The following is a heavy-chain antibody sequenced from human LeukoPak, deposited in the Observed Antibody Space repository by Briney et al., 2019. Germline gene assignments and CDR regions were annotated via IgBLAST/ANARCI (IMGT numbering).Heavy chain of an antibody. D-gene: IGHD1-26*01. CDR1: GFTFSSYG. CDR2: ISYDGSNK. J-gene: IGHJ4*02. Sequence: GGSLRLSCAASGFTFSSYGMHWVRQAPGKGLEWVAVISYDGSNKYYADSVKGRFTISRDNSKNTLYLQMNSLRAEDTAVYYCAKGEGYLGASDYWGQGTLVTVSS. CDR3: AKGEGYLGASDY. V-gene: IGHV3-30*18.